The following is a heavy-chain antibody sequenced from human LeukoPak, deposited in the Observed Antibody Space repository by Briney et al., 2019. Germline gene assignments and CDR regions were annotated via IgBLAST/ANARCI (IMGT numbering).Heavy chain of an antibody. D-gene: IGHD3-16*01. J-gene: IGHJ4*02. CDR2: INPSDGST. V-gene: IGHV1-46*01. CDR1: GYIFISHY. CDR3: ARDWGSLTWIYDY. Sequence: ASVKVSCKASGYIFISHYIHWVRQAPGQGLEWMGIINPSDGSTSYEQKFQGRVTMTRDTSTSTVYMELSSLRSEDTAVHYCARDWGSLTWIYDYWGQGTLVTVSS.